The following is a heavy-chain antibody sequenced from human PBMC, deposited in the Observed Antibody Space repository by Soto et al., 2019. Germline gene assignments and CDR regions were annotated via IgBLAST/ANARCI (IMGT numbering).Heavy chain of an antibody. Sequence: PGGSLRLSCAASGFTFSSYGMHWVRQAPGKGLEWVAVISYDGSNKYYADSVKGRFTISRDNSKNTLYLQMNSLRAEDTAVYYCATNYYSNYALNFWGQGTLVTVSS. CDR3: ATNYYSNYALNF. J-gene: IGHJ4*02. CDR1: GFTFSSYG. CDR2: ISYDGSNK. V-gene: IGHV3-30*03. D-gene: IGHD4-4*01.